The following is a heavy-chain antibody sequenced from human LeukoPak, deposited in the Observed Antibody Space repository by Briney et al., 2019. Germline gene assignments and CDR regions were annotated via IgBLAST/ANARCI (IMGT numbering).Heavy chain of an antibody. CDR2: IIPIFGTA. V-gene: IGHV1-69*13. CDR3: ARGRSRSYDSSGYYYPPDY. CDR1: GGTFSSYA. Sequence: GASVKVSCKASGGTFSSYATSWVRQAPGQGLEWMGGIIPIFGTANYARKFQGRVTITADESTSTAYMELSSLRSEDTAVYYCARGRSRSYDSSGYYYPPDYWGQGTLVTVSS. J-gene: IGHJ4*02. D-gene: IGHD3-22*01.